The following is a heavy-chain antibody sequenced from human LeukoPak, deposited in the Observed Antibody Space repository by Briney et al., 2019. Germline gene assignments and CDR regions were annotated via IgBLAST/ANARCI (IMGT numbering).Heavy chain of an antibody. CDR1: GGSISSGGYY. Sequence: SETLSLTCTVSGGSISSGGYYWSWIRQPPGKGLEWIGYIYHSGSTYYNPSLKSRVTISVDTSKNQFSLKLSSVTAADTAVYYCARSRGASYDYWGQGTLVTVSS. J-gene: IGHJ4*02. V-gene: IGHV4-30-2*01. D-gene: IGHD3-16*01. CDR2: IYHSGST. CDR3: ARSRGASYDY.